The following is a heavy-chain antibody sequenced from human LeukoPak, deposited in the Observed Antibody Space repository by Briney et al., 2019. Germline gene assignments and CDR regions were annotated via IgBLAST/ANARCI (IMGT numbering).Heavy chain of an antibody. CDR3: ARVAEGNYYDSSGYYSYNWFDP. J-gene: IGHJ5*02. CDR1: GYSISSGYY. D-gene: IGHD3-22*01. V-gene: IGHV4-38-2*01. CDR2: IYHSGST. Sequence: SETLSLTCAVSGYSISSGYYWAWIRQPPGKGLEWIGSIYHSGSTYYNPSLKSRVTISVDTSKSQFSLKLSSVTAADTAVYYCARVAEGNYYDSSGYYSYNWFDPWGPGTLVTVSS.